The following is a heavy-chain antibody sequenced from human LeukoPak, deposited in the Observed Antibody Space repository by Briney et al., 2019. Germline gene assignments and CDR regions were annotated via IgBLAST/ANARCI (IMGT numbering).Heavy chain of an antibody. V-gene: IGHV3-48*01. CDR3: ARLYDFWSGYSPLPY. CDR1: GFTFSSYS. CDR2: ISSSSTI. J-gene: IGHJ4*02. Sequence: PGGSLRLSCAAYGFTFSSYSMNWVGQAPGKVPAWVSYISSSSTIYYADSVKGRFTISRDNAKNSLYLQMNSLRAEDTAVYYCARLYDFWSGYSPLPYWGQGTLVTVSS. D-gene: IGHD3-3*01.